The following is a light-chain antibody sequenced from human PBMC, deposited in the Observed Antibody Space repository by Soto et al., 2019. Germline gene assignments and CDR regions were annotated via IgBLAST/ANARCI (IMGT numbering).Light chain of an antibody. V-gene: IGKV3-15*01. CDR2: GAS. CDR1: ESLSTY. J-gene: IGKJ2*01. Sequence: EIVMTQSPATLWVSPGERVTLSYRASESLSTYLAWYQQKPGQAPRLLIYGASTKATGIPARFSGSGSATDFTLTISSLQSEDFAVYYCQSYNDWPFTFGQGTKLEI. CDR3: QSYNDWPFT.